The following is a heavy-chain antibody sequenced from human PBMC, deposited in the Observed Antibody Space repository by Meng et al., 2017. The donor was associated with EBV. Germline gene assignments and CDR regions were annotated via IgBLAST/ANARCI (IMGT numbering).Heavy chain of an antibody. CDR1: GGPFTSDA. V-gene: IGHV1-69*01. Sequence: GEGGRFGAGGKKPGSSVTVSCKTSGGPFTSDAISWVRQAPGQGLEWMGGLIPMSGAPNYAQKFQGRITITADESTGTHYMDLSSLRSEDTAVYYCASESGRGYTPDYWGQGTLVTVSS. CDR3: ASESGRGYTPDY. D-gene: IGHD3-10*01. CDR2: LIPMSGAP. J-gene: IGHJ4*02.